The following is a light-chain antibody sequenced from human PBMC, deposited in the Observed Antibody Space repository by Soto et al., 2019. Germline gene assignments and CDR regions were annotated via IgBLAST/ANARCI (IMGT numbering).Light chain of an antibody. Sequence: QSALTQPASVSGSPGQSITISCTGTSSDVASYNLVSWYQHHPGKAPKLMIYEGTKRPSGVSNRFSGSKSGNTASLTISGLQAEDEADYYCCSYSGSSTFYVFGTGTKLTVL. CDR3: CSYSGSSTFYV. CDR2: EGT. J-gene: IGLJ1*01. V-gene: IGLV2-23*01. CDR1: SSDVASYNL.